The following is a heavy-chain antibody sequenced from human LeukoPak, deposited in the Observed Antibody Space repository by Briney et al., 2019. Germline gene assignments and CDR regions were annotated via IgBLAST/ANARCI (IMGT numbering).Heavy chain of an antibody. CDR3: ARQYRPNYYDK. D-gene: IGHD3-22*01. CDR2: IYYSGST. CDR1: GGSISSYY. J-gene: IGHJ4*02. V-gene: IGHV4-59*08. Sequence: SETLSLTCTVSGGSISSYYWSWIRQPPGKGLEWIGYIYYSGSTNYNPSLKSRVTISADTSKSQFSLKLRSVTAADTAVYYCARQYRPNYYDKWGQGTLVTVSS.